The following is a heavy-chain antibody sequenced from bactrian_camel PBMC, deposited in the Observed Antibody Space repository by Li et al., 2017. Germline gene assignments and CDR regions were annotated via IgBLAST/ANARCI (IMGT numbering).Heavy chain of an antibody. V-gene: IGHV3S53*01. CDR1: GTGIAVRD. J-gene: IGHJ4*01. CDR3: AARGPYCYTKLSVRDFT. Sequence: HVQLVESGGGSVQAGGSMRLSCTGSGTGIAVRDMGWFRRAPGKEREGVAHIYNTGTTSYAASVKGRFTVSRDNAKNTLYLQMNSLKPEDTAMYYCAARGPYCYTKLSVRDFTMGARGPRSPSP. D-gene: IGHD2*01. CDR2: IYNTGTT.